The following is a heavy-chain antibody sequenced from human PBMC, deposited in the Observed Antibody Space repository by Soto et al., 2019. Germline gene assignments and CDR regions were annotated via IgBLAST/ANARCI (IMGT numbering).Heavy chain of an antibody. J-gene: IGHJ4*02. CDR2: IYWDDDK. CDR1: GFSLTTSGVG. D-gene: IGHD3-9*01. V-gene: IGHV2-5*02. CDR3: ARDGRTWYYNIFEH. Sequence: QITLRESGPTLVKPTQTLTLTCTFSGFSLTTSGVGVGWIRQPPGKALEWLALIYWDDDKRYSPSLKNRRAITKDTSKNQVVLTMTNMDPVDTATYYCARDGRTWYYNIFEHWGQGTLVTVSS.